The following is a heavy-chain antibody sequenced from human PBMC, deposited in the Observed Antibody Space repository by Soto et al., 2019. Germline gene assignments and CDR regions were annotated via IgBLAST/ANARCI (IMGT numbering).Heavy chain of an antibody. Sequence: GESLKISCNGSGYTFTSYWVAWVRQMPGKGLEWLGIIYPHDSDTRYSPSFQGQVTSSADRSISTAYLQWSSLKASDTAMYYCAITPSYYDILTGSFDYWGQGTLVTVSS. CDR2: IYPHDSDT. CDR3: AITPSYYDILTGSFDY. V-gene: IGHV5-51*01. CDR1: GYTFTSYW. D-gene: IGHD3-9*01. J-gene: IGHJ4*02.